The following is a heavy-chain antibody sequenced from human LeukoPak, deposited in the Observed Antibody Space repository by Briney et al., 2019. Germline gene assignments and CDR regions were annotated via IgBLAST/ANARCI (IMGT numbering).Heavy chain of an antibody. Sequence: GGSLRLSCGASGFTFSSYGMHWVRQAPGKGLEWVAFIRYDGSKKSHADSVKGRFTISRDNSKNTLYLQMNSLRAEDTAVYYCARVKTKSFDYWGQGTLVTVSS. D-gene: IGHD1-14*01. J-gene: IGHJ4*02. CDR3: ARVKTKSFDY. CDR1: GFTFSSYG. CDR2: IRYDGSKK. V-gene: IGHV3-30*02.